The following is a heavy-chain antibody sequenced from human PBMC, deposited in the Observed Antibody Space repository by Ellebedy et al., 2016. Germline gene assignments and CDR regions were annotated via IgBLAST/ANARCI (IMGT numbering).Heavy chain of an antibody. CDR3: ARSTIAAGYYYYGMDV. Sequence: GGSLRLSXAASGFTFSTYSMNWVRQAPGKGLEWVSYISSGSSSIYYADSVKGRFTISRDNAKNSLYLQMNSLRAEDTAVYYCARSTIAAGYYYYGMDVWGQGTTVTVSS. CDR2: ISSGSSSI. J-gene: IGHJ6*02. D-gene: IGHD6-13*01. CDR1: GFTFSTYS. V-gene: IGHV3-48*01.